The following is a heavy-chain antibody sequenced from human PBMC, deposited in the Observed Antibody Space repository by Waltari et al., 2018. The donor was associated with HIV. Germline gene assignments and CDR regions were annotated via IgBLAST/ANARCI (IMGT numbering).Heavy chain of an antibody. Sequence: QLQLQESGPGLVKPSETLSLTCTVPGGSVSSSSYFWGWIRQPPGKGLEWVGRIYYTGRAYYNPSLKSRVTISVDTSKNQFSLKVTSVTAADTAVYYCARHALRVGAAYWNFDVWGRGTLVTVSS. CDR2: IYYTGRA. CDR3: ARHALRVGAAYWNFDV. CDR1: GGSVSSSSYF. V-gene: IGHV4-39*01. J-gene: IGHJ2*01. D-gene: IGHD1-26*01.